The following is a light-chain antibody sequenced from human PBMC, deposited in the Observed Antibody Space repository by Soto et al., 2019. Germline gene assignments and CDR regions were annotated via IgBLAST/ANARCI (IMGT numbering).Light chain of an antibody. CDR3: CAYADTYTDV. Sequence: QSALTQPASVSGSPGQSITISCTGTSSDVGSYNLVSWYQQHPSKAPKLIIYEGTKRPSGVSNRFSGSKSGNTASLTISGLQAEDEADYYCCAYADTYTDVFGSGTKLTVL. CDR1: SSDVGSYNL. V-gene: IGLV2-23*01. J-gene: IGLJ1*01. CDR2: EGT.